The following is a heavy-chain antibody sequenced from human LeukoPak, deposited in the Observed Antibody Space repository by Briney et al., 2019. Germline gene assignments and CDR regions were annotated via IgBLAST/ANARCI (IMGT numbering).Heavy chain of an antibody. CDR1: GGSVNTISYY. CDR2: IYYTGST. J-gene: IGHJ2*01. Sequence: SETLSLTCTVSGGSVNTISYYWGWIRQSPGKGLEWIGSIYYTGSTSYNPSLKSRVTIYLDTSKNQFSLNLNSVTAADTDVYFCVAPLTRDNWYFDLWGRGTLVTVSS. CDR3: VAPLTRDNWYFDL. V-gene: IGHV4-39*01.